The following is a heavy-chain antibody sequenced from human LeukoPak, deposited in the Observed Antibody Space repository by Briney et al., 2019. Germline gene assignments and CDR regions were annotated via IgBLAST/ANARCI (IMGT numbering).Heavy chain of an antibody. J-gene: IGHJ3*02. CDR2: ISAYNGNT. CDR1: GYTFTSYG. V-gene: IGHV1-18*01. D-gene: IGHD5-18*01. Sequence: ASVKVSCKASGYTFTSYGISWVRQAPGQGLEWMGWISAYNGNTNYAQKLQGRVTMTTDTSTSTAYMELRSLRADDTAVYYCARIEGYSSEGAFDIWGQGTMVTVSS. CDR3: ARIEGYSSEGAFDI.